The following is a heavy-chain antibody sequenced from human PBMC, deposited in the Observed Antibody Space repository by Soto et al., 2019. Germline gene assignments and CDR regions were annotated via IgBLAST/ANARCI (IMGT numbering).Heavy chain of an antibody. V-gene: IGHV3-23*01. D-gene: IGHD3-22*01. Sequence: GGSLRLSCAASGFTFSNYAMSWVRQAPGKGLEWVSAISGSGANTYYADSVKGRFTISRDNSKNTLYLQMNSLRAEDTAVYYCAKDHEPYYYDSSGYSLDFDYWGQGTLVTVSS. J-gene: IGHJ4*02. CDR2: ISGSGANT. CDR1: GFTFSNYA. CDR3: AKDHEPYYYDSSGYSLDFDY.